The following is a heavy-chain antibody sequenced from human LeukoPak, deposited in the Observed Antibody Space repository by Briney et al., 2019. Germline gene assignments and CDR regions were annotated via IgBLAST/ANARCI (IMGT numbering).Heavy chain of an antibody. V-gene: IGHV1-18*01. Sequence: ASVKVSCKASGYTFTSYGISWVRQAPGQGLEWMGWISAYNGNTNYAQKLQGRVTMTRNTSISTAYMELSSLRSEDTAVYYCAMRNGSGSLYFDNWGQGTLVTVSS. D-gene: IGHD3-10*01. CDR3: AMRNGSGSLYFDN. J-gene: IGHJ4*02. CDR1: GYTFTSYG. CDR2: ISAYNGNT.